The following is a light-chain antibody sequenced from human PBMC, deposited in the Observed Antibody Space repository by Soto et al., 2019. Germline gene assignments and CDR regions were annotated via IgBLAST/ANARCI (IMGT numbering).Light chain of an antibody. Sequence: DVVVTQSPLALPVTLGQPASISCRSTQSLVDSDGNTYLTWLQQRPGQSPRRLIYKVSNRDSGVPDIFSGSGSGTDFTLKISGVEAEDVGVYYCLQGTNWPCTLGQGTQVEIK. J-gene: IGKJ1*01. V-gene: IGKV2-30*01. CDR1: QSLVDSDGNTY. CDR3: LQGTNWPCT. CDR2: KVS.